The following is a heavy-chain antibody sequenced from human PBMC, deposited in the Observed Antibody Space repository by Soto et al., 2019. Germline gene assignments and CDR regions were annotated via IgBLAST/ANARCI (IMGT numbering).Heavy chain of an antibody. V-gene: IGHV1-2*04. CDR1: GYTFTGYY. J-gene: IGHJ4*02. CDR2: INPNSGGT. D-gene: IGHD3-16*02. CDR3: ARALYHLGELSLYLAY. Sequence: ASVKVSCKASGYTFTGYYMHWVRQAPGQGLEWMGWINPNSGGTNYAQKFQGWVTMTRDTSISTAYMELSRLRSDDTAVYYCARALYHLGELSLYLAYWGQGTLVTSPQ.